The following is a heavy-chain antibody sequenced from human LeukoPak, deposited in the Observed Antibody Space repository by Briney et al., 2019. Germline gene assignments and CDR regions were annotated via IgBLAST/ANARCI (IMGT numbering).Heavy chain of an antibody. J-gene: IGHJ6*02. CDR1: GGSISSSSYY. D-gene: IGHD3-16*02. V-gene: IGHV4-39*07. Sequence: SETLSLTCTVSGGSISSSSYYWGWIRQPPGKGLEWIGSIYYSGSTYYNPSLKSRVTISVDTSKNQFSLKLTSVTVADTAVYYCARGRTVIPLYYHYAMDVWGQGTMVTVSS. CDR3: ARGRTVIPLYYHYAMDV. CDR2: IYYSGST.